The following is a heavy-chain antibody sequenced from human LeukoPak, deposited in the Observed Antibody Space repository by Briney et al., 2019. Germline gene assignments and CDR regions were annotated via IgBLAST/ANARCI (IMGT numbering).Heavy chain of an antibody. J-gene: IGHJ3*02. CDR1: GYTFTCYG. Sequence: ASVKVSCKASGYTFTCYGISWVRQAPGQGLEWMGWISAYNGNTNYAQKLQGRVTMTTDTSTSTAYMELRSLRSDDTAVYYCARAGGYSYQLTEGGDAFDIWGQGTMVTVSS. D-gene: IGHD5-18*01. V-gene: IGHV1-18*04. CDR3: ARAGGYSYQLTEGGDAFDI. CDR2: ISAYNGNT.